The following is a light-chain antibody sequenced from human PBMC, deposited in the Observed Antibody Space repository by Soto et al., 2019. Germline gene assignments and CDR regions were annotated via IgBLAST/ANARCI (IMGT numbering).Light chain of an antibody. CDR1: QGISSY. V-gene: IGKV1-8*01. CDR3: QQYFSHPYT. CDR2: AAA. Sequence: AIRMTQSPSSFSASTGDRVTITCRASQGISSYLAWYQQKPGKAPNLLIYAAATLQRGAPSRFSGSGSGTDFTLTISRLQSEDFATYYCQQYFSHPYTFGQGTKLEI. J-gene: IGKJ2*01.